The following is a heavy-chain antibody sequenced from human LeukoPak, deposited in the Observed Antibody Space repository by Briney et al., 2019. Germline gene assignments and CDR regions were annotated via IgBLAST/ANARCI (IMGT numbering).Heavy chain of an antibody. CDR1: GGSISSSYW. V-gene: IGHV4-4*02. Sequence: SETLSLTCAVSGGSISSSYWWSWVRQPPGKGLEWIGEINHSGSTNYNPSLKSRVTISVDTSKNQFSLKLSSVTAADTAVYYCARVTGSGYLGMDVWGKGTTVTVSS. CDR3: ARVTGSGYLGMDV. J-gene: IGHJ6*04. CDR2: INHSGST. D-gene: IGHD3-22*01.